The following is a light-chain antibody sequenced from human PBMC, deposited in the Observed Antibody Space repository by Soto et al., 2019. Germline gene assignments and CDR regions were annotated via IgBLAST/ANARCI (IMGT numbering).Light chain of an antibody. CDR1: QSVSSSY. CDR3: QQYGSPIT. J-gene: IGKJ5*01. CDR2: GAS. Sequence: EIVLTQSPGTLSLSPGERATLSCRASQSVSSSYLAWYQQQPGQAPRLLIYGASSRATGIPDRLSGSGSGTDFTLTISRMEPEDFAVYYCQQYGSPITFGQGTRLEIK. V-gene: IGKV3-20*01.